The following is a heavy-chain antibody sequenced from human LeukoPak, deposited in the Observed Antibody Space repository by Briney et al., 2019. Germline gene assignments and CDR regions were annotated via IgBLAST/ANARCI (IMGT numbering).Heavy chain of an antibody. Sequence: ASVKVSCKASGYTVNTYAISWVRQAPGQGLEWMGWISPSNGKTNYAEKFQGRVTMTRNTSISTAYMELSSLRSEDTAVYYCARGHPYYDILTDNPDAFDIWGQGTMVTVSS. CDR2: ISPSNGKT. D-gene: IGHD3-9*01. V-gene: IGHV1-8*02. J-gene: IGHJ3*02. CDR3: ARGHPYYDILTDNPDAFDI. CDR1: GYTVNTYA.